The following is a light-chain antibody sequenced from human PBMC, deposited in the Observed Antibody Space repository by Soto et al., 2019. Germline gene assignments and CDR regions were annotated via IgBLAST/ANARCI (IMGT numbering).Light chain of an antibody. CDR1: QSVSSY. CDR3: QQSSNWPPIT. Sequence: EIVLTQSPGTLSLSPGERSTLSCRASQSVSSYLAWYQQKPGQAPRLLIYDASNRATGIPARFSGSGSGTDFTLTISSLEPEDLAVYYCQQSSNWPPITVGKGTRLEIK. V-gene: IGKV3-11*01. CDR2: DAS. J-gene: IGKJ5*01.